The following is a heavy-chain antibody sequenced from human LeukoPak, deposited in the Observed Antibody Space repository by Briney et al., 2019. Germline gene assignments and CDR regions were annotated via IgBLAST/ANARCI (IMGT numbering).Heavy chain of an antibody. J-gene: IGHJ4*02. V-gene: IGHV3-7*01. CDR1: GFTFISYW. CDR3: ARDGNYDSSGPFGY. Sequence: PGGSLLLSCAASGFTFISYWMSWGRQAPGKGLEWVANIKQDGSEKYYVDSVKGRFTISRDNAKNSLYLQMNSLRAEDTAVYYCARDGNYDSSGPFGYWGQGTLVTVSS. CDR2: IKQDGSEK. D-gene: IGHD3-22*01.